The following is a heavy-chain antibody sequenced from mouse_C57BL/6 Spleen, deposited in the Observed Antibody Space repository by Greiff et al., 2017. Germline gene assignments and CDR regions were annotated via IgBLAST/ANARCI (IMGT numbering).Heavy chain of an antibody. D-gene: IGHD2-3*01. CDR2: ISSGGDYI. CDR3: TRDDGYTWFAY. Sequence: EVKLMESGEGLVKPGGSLKLSCAASGFTFSSYAMSWVRQTPEKRLEWVAYISSGGDYIYYADTVKGRFTISRDNARNTLYLQMSSLKSEDTAMYYCTRDDGYTWFAYWGQGTLVTVSA. J-gene: IGHJ3*01. CDR1: GFTFSSYA. V-gene: IGHV5-9-1*02.